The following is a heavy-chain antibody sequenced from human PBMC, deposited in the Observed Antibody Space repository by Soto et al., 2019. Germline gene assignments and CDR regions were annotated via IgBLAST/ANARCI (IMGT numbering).Heavy chain of an antibody. CDR1: GGSISSSSYY. CDR3: ARRRLDDFWSGYCFDY. J-gene: IGHJ4*02. CDR2: IYYSGST. D-gene: IGHD3-3*01. V-gene: IGHV4-39*01. Sequence: QLQLQESGPGLVKPSETLSLTCTVSGGSISSSSYYWGWIRQPPGKGLEWIGSIYYSGSTYYNPTLMTRVTISLNTTKNQFSLKLSSATAADTAVYYCARRRLDDFWSGYCFDYWGQGTLVTVSS.